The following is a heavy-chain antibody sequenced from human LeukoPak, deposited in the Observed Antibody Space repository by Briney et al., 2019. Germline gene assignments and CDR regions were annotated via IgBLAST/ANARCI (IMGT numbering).Heavy chain of an antibody. CDR1: GFTFSSYA. CDR2: ISGSGGST. J-gene: IGHJ4*02. D-gene: IGHD5-18*01. V-gene: IGHV3-23*01. Sequence: PGGSLRLSCAASGFTFSSYAMSWVRQAPGKGLEWVSAISGSGGSTYYADSVKGRFTISRDNSKNTLYLQMNSPRAEDTAVYYCAKDRRGYSYGSNDYWGQGTLVTVSS. CDR3: AKDRRGYSYGSNDY.